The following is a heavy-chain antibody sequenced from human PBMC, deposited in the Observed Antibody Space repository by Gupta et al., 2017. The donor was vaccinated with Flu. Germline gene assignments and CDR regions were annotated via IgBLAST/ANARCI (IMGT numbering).Heavy chain of an antibody. CDR2: IYPRNGRT. CDR3: TRDAEGFDH. CDR1: GYIFINNY. Sequence: QVHLVQSGAEVKKPGASVKLSCRASGYIFINNYIHWVRQTPGQGLEWMGMIYPRNGRTSYAQRFQDRFTMTMDTATTTVYMNLYSLTSDDTAVYYGTRDAEGFDHWGQGSPVTVSS. V-gene: IGHV1-46*01. J-gene: IGHJ4*02.